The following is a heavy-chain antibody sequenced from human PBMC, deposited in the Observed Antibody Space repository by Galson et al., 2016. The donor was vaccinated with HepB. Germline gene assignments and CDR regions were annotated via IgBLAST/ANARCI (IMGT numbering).Heavy chain of an antibody. D-gene: IGHD5-24*01. Sequence: SLRLSCAASVFTFDDYAMHWVRQAPGKGLEWVSGISWNSGSIGYADSVKGRFTISRDNAKNSLYLQMNSLRVEDTAMYFCASAPTITTIWGSWGQGTLVTVSS. CDR3: ASAPTITTIWGS. V-gene: IGHV3-9*01. CDR1: VFTFDDYA. CDR2: ISWNSGSI. J-gene: IGHJ5*02.